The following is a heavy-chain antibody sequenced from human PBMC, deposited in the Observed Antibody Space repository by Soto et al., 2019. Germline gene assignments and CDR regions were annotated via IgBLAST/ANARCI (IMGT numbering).Heavy chain of an antibody. CDR2: SSDRRTGNT. J-gene: IGHJ4*02. CDR1: GFTFSSYT. V-gene: IGHV3-23*01. Sequence: GGSLRLSCAASGFTFSSYTLNWVGRAPGKGLEWVATSSDRRTGNTHYSDSVRGRFTLSRDDSRNILFLQMDSLRADDTALYYCTTWLTANFDYWGRGTQVTVSS. CDR3: TTWLTANFDY. D-gene: IGHD2-21*02.